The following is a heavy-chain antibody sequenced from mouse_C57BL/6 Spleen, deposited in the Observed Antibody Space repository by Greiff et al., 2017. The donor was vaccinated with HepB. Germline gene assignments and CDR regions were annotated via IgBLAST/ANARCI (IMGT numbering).Heavy chain of an antibody. CDR3: TQLSLDY. J-gene: IGHJ2*01. CDR1: GFNIKDDY. D-gene: IGHD3-2*02. CDR2: IDPENGDT. Sequence: EVQPQQSGAELVRPGASVKLSCTASGFNIKDDYMHWVKQRPEQGLEWIGWIDPENGDTEYASKFQGKATITADTSSNTAYLQLSSLTSEDTAVYYCTQLSLDYWGQGTTLTVSS. V-gene: IGHV14-4*01.